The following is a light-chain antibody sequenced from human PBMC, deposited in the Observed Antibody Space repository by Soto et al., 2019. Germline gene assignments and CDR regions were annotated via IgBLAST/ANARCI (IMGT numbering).Light chain of an antibody. V-gene: IGKV4-1*01. CDR2: WAS. CDR1: QSVLYSSNNKNC. Sequence: DIVMTQSPDSLAVSLGERATINCKSSQSVLYSSNNKNCLAWYQHKPGQPPKLRIYWASTRESGVPDRFSGSGSGTDFTLAISSLQVEDVAVYYCQQYYSTPGTFGQGTKLEIK. CDR3: QQYYSTPGT. J-gene: IGKJ2*01.